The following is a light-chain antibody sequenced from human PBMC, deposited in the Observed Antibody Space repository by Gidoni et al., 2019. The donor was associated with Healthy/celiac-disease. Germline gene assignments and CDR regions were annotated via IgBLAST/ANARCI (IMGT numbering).Light chain of an antibody. V-gene: IGLV3-21*04. CDR1: NIGSKS. CDR2: YDS. CDR3: QVWDSSSDHLAV. J-gene: IGLJ7*01. Sequence: SYVLTQPPSVSVAPGKTARLTCGGNNIGSKSVHWYQQKPGQAPVLVIYYDSDRPSGIPERFSGSNSGNTATLTISRVEAGDEADYYCQVWDSSSDHLAVFGGGTQLTVL.